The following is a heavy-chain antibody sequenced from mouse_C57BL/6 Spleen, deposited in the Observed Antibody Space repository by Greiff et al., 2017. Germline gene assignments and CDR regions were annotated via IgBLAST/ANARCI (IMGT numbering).Heavy chain of an antibody. V-gene: IGHV5-17*01. Sequence: EVQVVESGGGLVKPGGSLKLSCAASGFTFSDYGMHWVRQAPEKGLEWVAYISSGSSTIYYADTVKGRFTISRDNAKNTLFLQMTSLRSEDTAMYYCARERGYDYDEYYFDYWGQGTTLTVSS. CDR2: ISSGSSTI. CDR1: GFTFSDYG. D-gene: IGHD2-4*01. CDR3: ARERGYDYDEYYFDY. J-gene: IGHJ2*01.